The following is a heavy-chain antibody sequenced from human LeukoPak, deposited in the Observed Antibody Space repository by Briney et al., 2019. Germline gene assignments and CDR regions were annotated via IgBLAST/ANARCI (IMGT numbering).Heavy chain of an antibody. CDR1: GFTFDDYG. D-gene: IGHD3-16*02. J-gene: IGHJ4*02. V-gene: IGHV3-20*04. CDR2: ITWNGGST. CDR3: ARSVAGRDYVWGSYRYPDY. Sequence: AGGSLRLSCAASGFTFDDYGMGWVRQAPGKGLEWVSGITWNGGSTSYADSVKGRFTISRDNAKNSVYLQMNSLRAEDTALYYCARSVAGRDYVWGSYRYPDYWGQGTLVTVSS.